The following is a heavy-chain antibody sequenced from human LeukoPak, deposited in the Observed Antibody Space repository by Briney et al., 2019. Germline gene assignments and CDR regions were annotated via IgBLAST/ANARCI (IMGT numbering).Heavy chain of an antibody. CDR2: ISGSGGST. D-gene: IGHD6-6*01. CDR1: GFTFSSYA. V-gene: IGHV3-23*01. Sequence: GGSLRLSCAASGFTFSSYAMSWVRQAPGKGLEWVSAISGSGGSTYYADSVKGRFTISRDNSKNTLCLQMNSLRAEDTAVCYCATDSSSSLMDDYWGQGTLVTVSS. CDR3: ATDSSSSLMDDY. J-gene: IGHJ4*02.